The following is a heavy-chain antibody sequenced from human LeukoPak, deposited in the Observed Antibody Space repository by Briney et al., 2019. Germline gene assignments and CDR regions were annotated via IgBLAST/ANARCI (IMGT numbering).Heavy chain of an antibody. V-gene: IGHV3-30*02. CDR3: AKDLMRDRWFGES. CDR2: IRYDGDDK. D-gene: IGHD3-10*01. Sequence: PGGSLRLSCAASGFTFSYYGMHWVRQAPGKGLGWVAFIRYDGDDKFYADSVKGRFAISRDTSRNTLYLQMNSLRAEDTAVYYCAKDLMRDRWFGESWGQGTLVTVSS. CDR1: GFTFSYYG. J-gene: IGHJ5*02.